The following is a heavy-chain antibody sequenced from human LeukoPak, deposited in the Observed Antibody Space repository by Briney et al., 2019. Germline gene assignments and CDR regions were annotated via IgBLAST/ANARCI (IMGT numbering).Heavy chain of an antibody. V-gene: IGHV5-51*01. Sequence: GESLKFSCKGSGYSFTSYWIGWVRQMPGKGLEWMGIIYPGDSDTRYSPSFQGRVTISADKSISTAYLQWSSLKASDTAMYYCARLRAYDSSGYPDAFDIWGQGTMVTVSS. D-gene: IGHD3-22*01. CDR3: ARLRAYDSSGYPDAFDI. J-gene: IGHJ3*02. CDR1: GYSFTSYW. CDR2: IYPGDSDT.